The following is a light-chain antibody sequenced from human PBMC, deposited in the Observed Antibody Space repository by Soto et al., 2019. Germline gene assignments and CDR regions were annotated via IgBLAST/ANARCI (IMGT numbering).Light chain of an antibody. Sequence: SYELTQPPSVSVSPGQTASITCSGDKLGDKYASWYQQKPGQSPVLVIYQDTSRPSGIPERFSGSNSGNTATLTISGTQAMDEADYYCQAWDSSTLYVFGTGTKLTVL. CDR3: QAWDSSTLYV. CDR1: KLGDKY. CDR2: QDT. J-gene: IGLJ1*01. V-gene: IGLV3-1*01.